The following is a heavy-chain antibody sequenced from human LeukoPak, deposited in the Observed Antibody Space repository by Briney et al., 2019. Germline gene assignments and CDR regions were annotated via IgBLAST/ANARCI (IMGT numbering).Heavy chain of an antibody. D-gene: IGHD7-27*01. J-gene: IGHJ4*02. CDR1: GFTFRSYA. V-gene: IGHV3-30-3*01. CDR2: ISHDGNKT. CDR3: ARDSFLGSSDY. Sequence: PGGSLRLSCAASGFTFRSYAIHRVRQAPGKGLEWVALISHDGNKTYYADSVKGRLTISRDNSKNTLYLQLNSLRAEDTAVYYCARDSFLGSSDYWGQGTLVTVSS.